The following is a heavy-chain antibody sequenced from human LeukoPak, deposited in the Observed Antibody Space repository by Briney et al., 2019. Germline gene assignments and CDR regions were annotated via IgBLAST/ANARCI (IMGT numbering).Heavy chain of an antibody. D-gene: IGHD3-16*01. CDR3: ARGGLGYFDY. CDR2: TYYRSKWYY. Sequence: SQTLSLTCAISGDSVSSNSAAWNWIRQSPSRGLEWLGRTYYRSKWYYDYVVSLKSRITIIPDTSKNQFSLKLSSVTAADTAVYYCARGGLGYFDYWGQGTLVTVSS. V-gene: IGHV6-1*01. J-gene: IGHJ4*02. CDR1: GDSVSSNSAA.